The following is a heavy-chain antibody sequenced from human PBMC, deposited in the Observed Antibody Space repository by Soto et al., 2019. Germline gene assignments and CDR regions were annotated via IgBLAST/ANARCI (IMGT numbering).Heavy chain of an antibody. J-gene: IGHJ4*02. V-gene: IGHV1-18*01. Sequence: QVQLVQSGAEVKKPGASVKVSCKASGYTFTSYGISWVRQAPGQGLEWMGWISAYNGNTNYAQKLQGRVTMTTDTSTSTAYMELRSLSSDDTAVYYCARVLANPIAVAGTMDYWGQGTLVTVSS. CDR1: GYTFTSYG. D-gene: IGHD6-19*01. CDR3: ARVLANPIAVAGTMDY. CDR2: ISAYNGNT.